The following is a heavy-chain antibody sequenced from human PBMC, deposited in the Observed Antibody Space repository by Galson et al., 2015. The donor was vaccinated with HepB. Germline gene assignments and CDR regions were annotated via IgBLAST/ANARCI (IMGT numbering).Heavy chain of an antibody. CDR1: GFTFSTYW. Sequence: SLRLSCAASGFTFSTYWMHWVRQAPGEGLGWVSRINSDGSDAYYADSVKGRFTISRDNAKKTLFLQMNSLRAEDTAVYYCARDSRDDGDYLGYWGQGTLVTVSS. CDR2: INSDGSDA. V-gene: IGHV3-74*01. CDR3: ARDSRDDGDYLGY. D-gene: IGHD4-17*01. J-gene: IGHJ4*02.